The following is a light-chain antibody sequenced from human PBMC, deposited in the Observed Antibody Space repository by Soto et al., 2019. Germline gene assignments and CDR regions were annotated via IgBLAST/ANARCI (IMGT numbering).Light chain of an antibody. CDR1: QSVSIN. V-gene: IGKV3-15*01. CDR2: GAS. CDR3: QEYDNWPPEGT. Sequence: TVLTQSPATLSVSPGERASLSCRASQSVSINLAWYQQKSGQAPRLLIYGASTRATGIPARFSGSRSGTEFTLTINSLHSEDAAVYYCQEYDNWPPEGTFGQGTKV. J-gene: IGKJ1*01.